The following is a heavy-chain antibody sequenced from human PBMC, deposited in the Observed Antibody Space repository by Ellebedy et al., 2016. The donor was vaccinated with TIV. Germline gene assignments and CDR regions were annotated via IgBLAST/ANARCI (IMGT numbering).Heavy chain of an antibody. J-gene: IGHJ6*02. CDR3: ARGSPRTRYYYYGMDV. CDR2: IYPGDSDT. D-gene: IGHD3/OR15-3a*01. V-gene: IGHV5-51*01. CDR1: GYSFTSYW. Sequence: GESLKISCKGSGYSFTSYWIGWVRQIPGKGLEWMGIIYPGDSDTRYSPSFQGQVTISADKSISTAYLQWSSLKASDTAMYYGARGSPRTRYYYYGMDVWGQGTTVTVSS.